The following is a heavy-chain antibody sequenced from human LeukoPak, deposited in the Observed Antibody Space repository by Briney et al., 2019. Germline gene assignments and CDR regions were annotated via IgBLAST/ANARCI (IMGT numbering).Heavy chain of an antibody. D-gene: IGHD4-23*01. J-gene: IGHJ5*02. CDR2: ISYDGSNK. CDR1: GFTFSSYA. Sequence: GGSLRLSCAASGFTFSSYAMHWVRQAPGKGLEWVAVISYDGSNKYYADSVKGRFTISRDNSKNTLYLQMNSLRAEDTAVYYCARGNPPWATVAEGWFDPWGQGTLVTVSS. V-gene: IGHV3-30-3*01. CDR3: ARGNPPWATVAEGWFDP.